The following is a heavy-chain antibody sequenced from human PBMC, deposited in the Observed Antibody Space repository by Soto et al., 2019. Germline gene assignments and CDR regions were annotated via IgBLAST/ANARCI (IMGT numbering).Heavy chain of an antibody. J-gene: IGHJ4*02. CDR1: GGSISSGGYS. V-gene: IGHV4-30-2*01. Sequence: QLQLQESGSGLVKPSQTLSLTCAVSGGSISSGGYSWSWIRQPPGKVLEWIGYIYHSGSTYYNPSLKCRVTISVDRSKNQFSLKLSSVTAADTAVYYCAREVLRPLYYFDYWGQGTLVTVSS. CDR2: IYHSGST. D-gene: IGHD3-3*01. CDR3: AREVLRPLYYFDY.